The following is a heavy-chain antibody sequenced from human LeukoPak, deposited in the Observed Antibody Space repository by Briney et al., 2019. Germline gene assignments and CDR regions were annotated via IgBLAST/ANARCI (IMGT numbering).Heavy chain of an antibody. CDR1: DASISGYY. D-gene: IGHD2-2*01. J-gene: IGHJ4*02. Sequence: SETLSLTCTVSDASISGYYWSWIRQPPGKGLEWIGSIHFSGSTNYNPSLRSRVTISVDTSKNQLSLKLSSVTAADTAVYYCVRENTVLVPAAYFDYWGQGTLVTVSS. CDR2: IHFSGST. V-gene: IGHV4-59*01. CDR3: VRENTVLVPAAYFDY.